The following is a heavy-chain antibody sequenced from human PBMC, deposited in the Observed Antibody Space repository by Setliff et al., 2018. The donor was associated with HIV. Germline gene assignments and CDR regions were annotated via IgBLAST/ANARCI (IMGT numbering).Heavy chain of an antibody. Sequence: GESLKISCRTSGYNFATYYIAWVRQMPGKGPEWMGSVNPGDSSTKYNPSLQGQVTMSADKLINTAYLQWSSLKASDTAMYYCARLRGDYVGQYYYYMDIWGKGTTVTVSS. D-gene: IGHD4-17*01. CDR2: VNPGDSST. CDR1: GYNFATYY. V-gene: IGHV5-51*04. CDR3: ARLRGDYVGQYYYYMDI. J-gene: IGHJ6*03.